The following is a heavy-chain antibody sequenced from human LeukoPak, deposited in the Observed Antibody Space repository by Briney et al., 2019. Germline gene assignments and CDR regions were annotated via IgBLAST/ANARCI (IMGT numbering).Heavy chain of an antibody. V-gene: IGHV3-48*03. J-gene: IGHJ4*02. CDR3: AREKLSFFDSSGYFDH. CDR2: ISSSGSAI. CDR1: GFTFSSYE. D-gene: IGHD3-22*01. Sequence: PGGSLRLSCAASGFTFSSYEMNWVRQAPGKGLEWVSFISSSGSAIHYADSVRGRFTISRDNAKNSLFLQMSRLRAEDTAVYYCAREKLSFFDSSGYFDHWGQGTQVTVSS.